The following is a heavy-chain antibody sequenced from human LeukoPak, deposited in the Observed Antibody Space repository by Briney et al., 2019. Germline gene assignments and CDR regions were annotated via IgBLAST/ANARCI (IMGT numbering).Heavy chain of an antibody. D-gene: IGHD6-13*01. CDR2: LYHSGST. CDR3: ASCIAAAGYYYYYYMDV. CDR1: GGSISSTYYY. Sequence: SETLSLTCTLSGGSISSTYYYWGWIRQPPGKGLEWIANLYHSGSTYYNPSLKRRVTISADKSKKQFSLKLTSVTAADTAVYYCASCIAAAGYYYYYYMDVWGKGTTVTVSS. V-gene: IGHV4-39*07. J-gene: IGHJ6*03.